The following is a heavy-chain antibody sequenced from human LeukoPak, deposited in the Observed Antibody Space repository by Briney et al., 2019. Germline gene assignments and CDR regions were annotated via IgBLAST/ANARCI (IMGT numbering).Heavy chain of an antibody. CDR2: IYYSGST. J-gene: IGHJ6*03. V-gene: IGHV4-39*01. CDR3: ARLVSGWYYYYYYYMDV. CDR1: GGSISSSSYY. D-gene: IGHD6-13*01. Sequence: TSETLSLTCTVSGGSISSSSYYWGWIRQPPGKGPEGIGGIYYSGSTYYNPSLKSRVTISVDTSKNQFSLKLSSVTAADTAVYYCARLVSGWYYYYYYYMDVWGKGTTVTISS.